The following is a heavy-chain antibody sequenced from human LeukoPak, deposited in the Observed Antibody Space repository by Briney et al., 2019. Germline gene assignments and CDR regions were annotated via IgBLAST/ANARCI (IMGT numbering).Heavy chain of an antibody. CDR1: GFTFSSYG. D-gene: IGHD3-10*02. CDR3: AELGITMIGGV. J-gene: IGHJ6*04. CDR2: ISSSGSTI. Sequence: GGSLRLSCAASGFTFSSYGMHWVRQAPGKGREGVSYISSSGSTIYYADSVKGRFTISRDNAKNSLYLQMNSLRAEDTAVYYCAELGITMIGGVWGKGTTVTISS. V-gene: IGHV3-48*04.